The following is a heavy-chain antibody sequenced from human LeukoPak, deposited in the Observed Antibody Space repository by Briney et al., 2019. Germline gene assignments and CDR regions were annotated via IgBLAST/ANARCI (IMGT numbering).Heavy chain of an antibody. D-gene: IGHD3-3*01. Sequence: GGSLRLSCAASGFTFSSYSMNWVRQAPGKGLEWVSSISSSSSYIYYADSVKGRFTISRDNAKNSLYLQMNSLRAEDTAVYYCARGVSYDFWSGYPVHFDYWGQGTLVTVSS. J-gene: IGHJ4*02. CDR1: GFTFSSYS. CDR3: ARGVSYDFWSGYPVHFDY. CDR2: ISSSSSYI. V-gene: IGHV3-21*01.